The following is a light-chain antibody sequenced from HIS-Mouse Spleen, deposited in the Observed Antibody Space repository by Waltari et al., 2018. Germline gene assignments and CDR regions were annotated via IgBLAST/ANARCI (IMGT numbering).Light chain of an antibody. Sequence: QSALTQPPSASGSPGQSVTIPCTGTSSDGGGYNYVPWYQQHPGKAPKLMIYEVSKRPSGVPDRFSGSKSGNTASLTVSGLQAEDEADYYCSSYAGSNNYVFGTGTKVTVL. CDR2: EVS. V-gene: IGLV2-8*01. J-gene: IGLJ1*01. CDR3: SSYAGSNNYV. CDR1: SSDGGGYNY.